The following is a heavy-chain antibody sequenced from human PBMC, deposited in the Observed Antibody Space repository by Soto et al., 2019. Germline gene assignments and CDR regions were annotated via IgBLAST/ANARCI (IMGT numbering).Heavy chain of an antibody. D-gene: IGHD2-2*01. CDR3: AKDLGSSSSEAFDN. CDR1: GFTFINHG. Sequence: QVQLVESGGGVVQPGRSLRLSCAASGFTFINHGMHWVRQAPGKGLEWVAVISFDGRYKLCRDSVKGRFTISRDSSKYMLFLQLNSLRAEDTAVYYCAKDLGSSSSEAFDNWGQGILVTVSS. J-gene: IGHJ4*02. V-gene: IGHV3-30*18. CDR2: ISFDGRYK.